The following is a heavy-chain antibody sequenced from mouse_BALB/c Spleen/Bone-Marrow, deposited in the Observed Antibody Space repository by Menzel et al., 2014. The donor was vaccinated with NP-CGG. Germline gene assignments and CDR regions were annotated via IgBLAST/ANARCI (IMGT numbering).Heavy chain of an antibody. CDR2: IWGDGSA. CDR3: ARREYGNYVAY. V-gene: IGHV2-6-7*01. D-gene: IGHD2-10*02. CDR1: GFSLTGYG. Sequence: VKLMESGPGLVAPSQSLSITCTVSGFSLTGYGVNWVRQPPGKGLEWLGMIWGDGSAVYNSALKSRLIISKDNTKSQVFLEMNILQTDDTARYYCARREYGNYVAYWGQGTLVTVSA. J-gene: IGHJ3*01.